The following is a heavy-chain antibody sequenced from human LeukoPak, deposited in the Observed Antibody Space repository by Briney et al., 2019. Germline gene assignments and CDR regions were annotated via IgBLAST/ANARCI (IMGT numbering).Heavy chain of an antibody. CDR2: IRYDGSNK. D-gene: IGHD3-16*02. Sequence: GGSLRLSCAASGFTFSSYGMHWVRQAPGKGLEWVAFIRYDGSNKYYADSVKGRFTISRDNSKNTLYLQMNSLRAEDTAVYYCARGVWGSYPWGAFDIWGQGTMVTVSS. CDR1: GFTFSSYG. CDR3: ARGVWGSYPWGAFDI. J-gene: IGHJ3*02. V-gene: IGHV3-30*02.